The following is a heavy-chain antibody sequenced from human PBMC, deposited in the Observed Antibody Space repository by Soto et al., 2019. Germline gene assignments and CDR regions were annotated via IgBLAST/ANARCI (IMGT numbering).Heavy chain of an antibody. J-gene: IGHJ5*02. CDR2: IYYSGST. CDR3: ASGYYYDSSGP. D-gene: IGHD3-22*01. CDR1: GGSSSSYD. Sequence: SETHCLTCTVAGGSSSSYDWSWIRQPPGKGLEWIGYIYYSGSTNYNPSLKSRVTISVDTSKNQFSLKLSSVTAADTAVYYCASGYYYDSSGPWGQGTLVTVS. V-gene: IGHV4-59*01.